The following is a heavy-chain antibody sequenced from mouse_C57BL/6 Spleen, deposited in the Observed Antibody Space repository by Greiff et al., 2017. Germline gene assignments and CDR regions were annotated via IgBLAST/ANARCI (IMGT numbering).Heavy chain of an antibody. CDR3: ARSPTYWYFDV. CDR2: IHPNSGST. V-gene: IGHV1-64*01. Sequence: VQLQQSGAELVKPGASVKLSCKASGYTFTSYWMHWVKQRPGQGLEWIGMIHPNSGSTNYNEKFKSKATLTVDKSSSTAYMQRSSLTSEDSAVYYCARSPTYWYFDVWGTGTTVTVSS. J-gene: IGHJ1*03. CDR1: GYTFTSYW.